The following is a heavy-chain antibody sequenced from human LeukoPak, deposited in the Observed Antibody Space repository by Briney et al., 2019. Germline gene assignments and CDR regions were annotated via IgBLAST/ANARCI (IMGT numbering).Heavy chain of an antibody. J-gene: IGHJ4*02. CDR1: GYTFINYG. Sequence: GASVKVSCKASGYTFINYGISWVRQAPGQGLEWMGWINPNSGGTNYAQKFQGRVTMTRDTSISTAYMELSRLRSDDTAVYYCARDRRGHYFDYWGQGTLVTVSS. CDR2: INPNSGGT. V-gene: IGHV1-2*02. CDR3: ARDRRGHYFDY.